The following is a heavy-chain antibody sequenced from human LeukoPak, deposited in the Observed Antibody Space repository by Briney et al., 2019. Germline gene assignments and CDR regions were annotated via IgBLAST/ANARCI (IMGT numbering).Heavy chain of an antibody. Sequence: GGSLRLSCAASGFTFSSYGMHWVRQAPGKGLEWVAFIRHDGSIKYYADSVKGRFTISRDNSKNTLYLQMNSLRAEDTAVYYCAKGSSGWGYYYYYYYMDVWGKGTTVTVSS. D-gene: IGHD6-19*01. J-gene: IGHJ6*03. CDR3: AKGSSGWGYYYYYYYMDV. CDR1: GFTFSSYG. V-gene: IGHV3-30*02. CDR2: IRHDGSIK.